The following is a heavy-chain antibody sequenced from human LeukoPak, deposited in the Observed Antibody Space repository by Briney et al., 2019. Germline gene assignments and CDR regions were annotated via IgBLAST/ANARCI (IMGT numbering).Heavy chain of an antibody. CDR2: IIPVFGTP. CDR3: GRGGRYCRSTSCWDF. V-gene: IGHV1-69*13. J-gene: IGHJ4*02. Sequence: ASVKVSCKASLGSFKNHDIISGRQAPGQGLEWMGGIIPVFGTPNYAQRFQGRVRITADESTTTAYMELSSLRSDDTALYYCGRGGRYCRSTSCWDFWGQGTLVTVSS. CDR1: LGSFKNHD. D-gene: IGHD2-2*01.